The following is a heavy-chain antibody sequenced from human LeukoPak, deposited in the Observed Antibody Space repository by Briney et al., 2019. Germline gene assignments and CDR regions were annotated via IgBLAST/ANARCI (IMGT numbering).Heavy chain of an antibody. J-gene: IGHJ2*01. CDR3: AKDTGVATIIYWYFDV. CDR1: GFTFSSYA. Sequence: GGSLRLSCAAPGFTFSSYAMSWVRQAPGKGLEWVSAISGSGGSTYYADSVKGRFTISRDNSKNTLYLQMNSLRAEDTAVYYCAKDTGVATIIYWYFDVWGRGTLVTVSS. V-gene: IGHV3-23*01. CDR2: ISGSGGST. D-gene: IGHD5-24*01.